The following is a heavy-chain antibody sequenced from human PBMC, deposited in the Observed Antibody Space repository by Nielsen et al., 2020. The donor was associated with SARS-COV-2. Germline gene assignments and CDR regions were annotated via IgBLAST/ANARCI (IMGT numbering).Heavy chain of an antibody. CDR2: IYSSGST. CDR1: GFTVSSNY. Sequence: GGSLRLSCAASGFTVSSNYMSWVRQAPGKGLEWVSVIYSSGSTYYADSVKGRFTISRDSSKNTLYLQMNSLRAEDTAVYYCANDYFGNYWGQGTLVTVSS. V-gene: IGHV3-53*01. J-gene: IGHJ4*02. D-gene: IGHD3-16*01. CDR3: ANDYFGNY.